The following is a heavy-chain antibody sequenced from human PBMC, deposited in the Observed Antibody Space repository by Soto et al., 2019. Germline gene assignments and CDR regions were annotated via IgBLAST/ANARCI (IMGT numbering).Heavy chain of an antibody. D-gene: IGHD3-3*01. V-gene: IGHV4-59*01. CDR2: IYYSGST. J-gene: IGHJ6*02. Sequence: SETLSLTCTVSGGSISSYYWSWIRLPPGKGLEWIGYIYYSGSTYYNPSLKSRVTISVDTSKNQFSLKLSSVTAADTAVYYCARGPSRRLLFPYYYYYGMDVWGQGTTVTVSS. CDR1: GGSISSYY. CDR3: ARGPSRRLLFPYYYYYGMDV.